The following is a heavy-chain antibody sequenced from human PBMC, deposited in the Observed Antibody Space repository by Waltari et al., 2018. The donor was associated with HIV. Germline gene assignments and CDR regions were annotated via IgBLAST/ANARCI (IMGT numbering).Heavy chain of an antibody. V-gene: IGHV3-15*01. CDR3: TTGGYPTEAFDV. J-gene: IGHJ3*01. CDR1: QLIFEAGW. Sequence: EVQAVASAGGLVKTGGSIRESCSSIQLIFEAGWMTWVRPAPGKGLEWVGRIKSKRDGGATDYAASVKGRFVISRDDSQNTLYLQMSGLRTEDTAMYYCTTGGYPTEAFDVWGQGTMVTVSP. CDR2: IKSKRDGGAT. D-gene: IGHD5-12*01.